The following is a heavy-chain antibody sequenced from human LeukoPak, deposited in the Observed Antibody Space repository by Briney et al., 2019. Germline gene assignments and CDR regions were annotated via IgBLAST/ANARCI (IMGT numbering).Heavy chain of an antibody. CDR1: GFTFSSYS. CDR3: AREGLEWLRLPDAFDI. Sequence: SGGSLRLSCAASGFTFSSYSMNWVRQAPGKGLEWVSSISSSSSYIYYADSVKGRFTISRDNAKNSLYLQMNSLRAEDTAVYYCAREGLEWLRLPDAFDIWGQGTMVTVSS. J-gene: IGHJ3*02. V-gene: IGHV3-21*01. D-gene: IGHD5-12*01. CDR2: ISSSSSYI.